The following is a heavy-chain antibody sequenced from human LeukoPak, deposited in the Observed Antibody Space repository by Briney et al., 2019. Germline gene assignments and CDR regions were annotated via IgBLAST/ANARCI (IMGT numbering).Heavy chain of an antibody. Sequence: GGSLRLSCAASGFTFSSYWMSWVRQAPGKGLECVANIKHDGSEKSYVDSVKGRFTISRDNAKNSLYLQMNSLRAEDTAVYYCARAATVTNPYDAFDIWGQGTLVTVSS. CDR1: GFTFSSYW. V-gene: IGHV3-7*01. D-gene: IGHD4-17*01. CDR2: IKHDGSEK. J-gene: IGHJ3*02. CDR3: ARAATVTNPYDAFDI.